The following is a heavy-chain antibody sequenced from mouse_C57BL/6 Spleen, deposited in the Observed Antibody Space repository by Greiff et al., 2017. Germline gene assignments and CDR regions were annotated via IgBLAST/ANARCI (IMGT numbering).Heavy chain of an antibody. D-gene: IGHD5-1*01. V-gene: IGHV1-53*01. CDR1: GYTFTSYW. CDR3: ARSAEPNWYFDV. CDR2: ITPSNGGT. Sequence: QVQLQQPGTELVKPGASVKLSCKASGYTFTSYWMHWVKQRPGQGLEWIGNITPSNGGTNYNEQFKSKATLTVDKSSSTAYVQLSSLTSEDSAVDYCARSAEPNWYFDVWGTGTTVTVSS. J-gene: IGHJ1*03.